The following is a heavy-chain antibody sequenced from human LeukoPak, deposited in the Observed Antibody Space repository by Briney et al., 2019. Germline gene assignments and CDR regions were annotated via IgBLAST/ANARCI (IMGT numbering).Heavy chain of an antibody. CDR2: INPNSGGT. J-gene: IGHJ5*02. CDR3: ARTSSWYENWLDP. V-gene: IGHV1-2*02. Sequence: ASVTVSFKSSGYTFTGYYIHWVRQAPGQGLEWMAWINPNSGGTNYAQKFQGRVTMTSDTSISTAYMALSRLRSDDTAVYYCARTSSWYENWLDPWGQGNLVTVSS. CDR1: GYTFTGYY. D-gene: IGHD6-13*01.